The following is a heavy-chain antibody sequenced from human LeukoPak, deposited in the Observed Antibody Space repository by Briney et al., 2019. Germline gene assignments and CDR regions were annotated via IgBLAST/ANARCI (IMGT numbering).Heavy chain of an antibody. CDR1: GGSISSSSYY. Sequence: PSETLSLTCTVSGGSISSSSYYWGWIRQPPGKGLEWIGSIYYSGSTYYNPSLKSRVTISVDTSKNQFSLKLSSVTAADTAVYYCATRITIFGVVPRNYFDYWGQGTLVTVSS. D-gene: IGHD3-3*01. J-gene: IGHJ4*02. CDR2: IYYSGST. V-gene: IGHV4-39*07. CDR3: ATRITIFGVVPRNYFDY.